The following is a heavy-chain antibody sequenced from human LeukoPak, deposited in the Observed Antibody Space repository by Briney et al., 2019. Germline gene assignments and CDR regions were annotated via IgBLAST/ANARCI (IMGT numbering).Heavy chain of an antibody. V-gene: IGHV4-39*07. J-gene: IGHJ4*02. CDR2: LYYSGSS. D-gene: IGHD6-13*01. CDR1: GDSISSSNSY. Sequence: PSETLSLTCTVPGDSISSSNSYRGWIRQPPGKGLEWIGSLYYSGSSYYNPSLKSRVTISLETSKNQFSLNLSSETAADTAVYYCARDRPGGSSLDYWGQGILVTVSS. CDR3: ARDRPGGSSLDY.